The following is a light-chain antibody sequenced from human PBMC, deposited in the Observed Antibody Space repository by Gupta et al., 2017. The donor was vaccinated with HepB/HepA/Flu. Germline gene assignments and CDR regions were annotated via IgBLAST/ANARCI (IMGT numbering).Light chain of an antibody. CDR2: DVS. J-gene: IGLJ2*01. Sequence: QSALTQPASVSGSPGQSINISCTGTSSDVGGYNYVSWYQQHPGKAPKLMIYDVSNRPSGVSIRFSGSTSGNTASLTISGLQAEDEADYYCSSYTSSNTVVFGGGTTLTVL. V-gene: IGLV2-14*03. CDR3: SSYTSSNTVV. CDR1: SSDVGGYNY.